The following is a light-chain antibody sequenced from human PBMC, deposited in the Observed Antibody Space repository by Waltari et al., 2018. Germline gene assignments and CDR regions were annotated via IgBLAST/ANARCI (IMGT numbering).Light chain of an antibody. CDR3: QQYNEWPYT. CDR1: KSVSNN. CDR2: AAS. Sequence: ETIMTQSPATLSVSPGERASLSCRASKSVSNNLAWYQQKPGQAPRLLIYAASARGTGVPGRFACGGSGTDFTLTISSLQSEDFAVYYCQQYNEWPYTFGQGTKVDIK. V-gene: IGKV3-15*01. J-gene: IGKJ2*01.